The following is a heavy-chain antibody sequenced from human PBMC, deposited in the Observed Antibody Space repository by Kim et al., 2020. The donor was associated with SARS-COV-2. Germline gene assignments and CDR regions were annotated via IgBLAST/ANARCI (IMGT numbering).Heavy chain of an antibody. V-gene: IGHV1-2*02. CDR2: INPNSGGT. Sequence: ASVKVSCKASGYTFTGYYMHWVRQAPGQGLEWMGWINPNSGGTNYAQKFQGRVTMIRDTSISTAYMELSRLRSDDTAVYYCAREPWGYCSGGSCYENRNWFDPWGQGTLVTVSS. D-gene: IGHD2-15*01. CDR1: GYTFTGYY. CDR3: AREPWGYCSGGSCYENRNWFDP. J-gene: IGHJ5*02.